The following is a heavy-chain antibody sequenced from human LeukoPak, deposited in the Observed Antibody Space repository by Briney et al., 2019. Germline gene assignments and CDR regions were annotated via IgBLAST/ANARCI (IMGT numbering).Heavy chain of an antibody. CDR2: IRSNGGTI. V-gene: IGHV3-48*01. CDR1: GFTFSSCS. D-gene: IGHD6-13*01. CDR3: ARLYSSSWFDAFDI. J-gene: IGHJ3*02. Sequence: GGSLRLSCAASGFTFSSCSMNWVRQAPGKGLEWVAYIRSNGGTIYYADSVKGRFTLSRDNAKSSLFLQMNSLRAEDTAVYYCARLYSSSWFDAFDIWGQGTMVTVSS.